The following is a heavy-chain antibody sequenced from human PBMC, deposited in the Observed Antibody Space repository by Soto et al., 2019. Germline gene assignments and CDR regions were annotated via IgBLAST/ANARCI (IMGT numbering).Heavy chain of an antibody. V-gene: IGHV3-11*01. J-gene: IGHJ5*02. CDR1: GFSFSDYY. D-gene: IGHD4-17*01. CDR3: VRDDDYGGTNNWFDP. CDR2: ISSSGNSI. Sequence: QEQLVESGGGVVKPGGSLRLSCTASGFSFSDYYMSWIRQAPGKGLECIAYISSSGNSIYYADSVKGRFTVSRDNAKNSLYRHMNSLTAEDTAMYYCVRDDDYGGTNNWFDPWGQGTLVTVSS.